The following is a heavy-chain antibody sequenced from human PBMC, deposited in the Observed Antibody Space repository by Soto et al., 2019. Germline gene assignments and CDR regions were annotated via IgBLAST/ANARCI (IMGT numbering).Heavy chain of an antibody. CDR1: GFTFSSYA. CDR3: AREVTADSYYFDY. J-gene: IGHJ4*02. CDR2: ISYDGSNK. V-gene: IGHV3-30-3*01. D-gene: IGHD2-21*02. Sequence: QVQLVESGGGVVQPGRSLRLSCAASGFTFSSYAMHWVRQAPGKGLEWVAVISYDGSNKYYADSVKGRFTISRDNSKNTLYLQMNSLRAEDTAVYYCAREVTADSYYFDYWGQGTLVTVSS.